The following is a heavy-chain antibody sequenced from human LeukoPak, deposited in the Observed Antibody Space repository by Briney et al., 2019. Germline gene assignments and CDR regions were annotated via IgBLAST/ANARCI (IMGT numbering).Heavy chain of an antibody. CDR2: TSSSSSTL. D-gene: IGHD2-21*02. J-gene: IGHJ5*01. Sequence: PGGSLRLSCAASGFTFSDYYMSWIRQAPGKGLEWVSYTSSSSSTLSYADSVKGRFTISRDNAKNSLFLQMNSLRAEDTAVYYCVRDVTGWPNWFDSWGQGTLVTVSS. CDR1: GFTFSDYY. V-gene: IGHV3-11*01. CDR3: VRDVTGWPNWFDS.